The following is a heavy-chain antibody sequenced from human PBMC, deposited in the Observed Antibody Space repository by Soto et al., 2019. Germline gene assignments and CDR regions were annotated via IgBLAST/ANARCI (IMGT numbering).Heavy chain of an antibody. CDR1: GGSLSSYY. D-gene: IGHD6-25*01. V-gene: IGHV4-59*01. Sequence: PSETLSLTCTVSGGSLSSYYWTWIRQSPGKGLEWIGYVYFSGNTNYNPSLKSRVTISIDTSKNQFSLRLASVTAADTAFYYCGSVRPSGYALSWRQGTLVTVSS. CDR2: VYFSGNT. J-gene: IGHJ5*02. CDR3: GSVRPSGYALS.